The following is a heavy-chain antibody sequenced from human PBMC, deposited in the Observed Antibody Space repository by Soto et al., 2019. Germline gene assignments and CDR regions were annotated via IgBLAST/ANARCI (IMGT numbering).Heavy chain of an antibody. CDR1: GGSISSSNW. J-gene: IGHJ4*02. Sequence: QVQLQESGPGLVKVSGTLSLTCAVSGGSISSSNWWSWVRQPPGKGVQWIGEIYHRGCTNYNPSLNSRITVSLVESKNQFFLKQTSVSAADSAVYSCARGSYASKFDGWGERTLLTVS. CDR2: IYHRGCT. V-gene: IGHV4-4*02. CDR3: ARGSYASKFDG. D-gene: IGHD3-16*01.